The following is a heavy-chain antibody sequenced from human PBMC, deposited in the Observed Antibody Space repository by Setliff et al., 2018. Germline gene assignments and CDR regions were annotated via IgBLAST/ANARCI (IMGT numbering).Heavy chain of an antibody. V-gene: IGHV1-46*01. CDR2: INPSGGST. J-gene: IGHJ4*02. CDR1: GGTFSSYA. CDR3: ARGELGATRDYFDY. Sequence: ASVKVSCKASGGTFSSYAISWVRQAPGQGLEWMGIINPSGGSTSYAQKFQGRVTMTRDTSTSTVYMELSSLRSEDTAVYYCARGELGATRDYFDYWGQGTLVTVSS. D-gene: IGHD1-26*01.